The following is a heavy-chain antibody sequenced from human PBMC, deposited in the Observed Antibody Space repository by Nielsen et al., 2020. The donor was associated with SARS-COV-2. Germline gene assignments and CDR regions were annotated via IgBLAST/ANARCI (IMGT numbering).Heavy chain of an antibody. CDR2: INPDGTEK. Sequence: GSLKISCAASGFTFSSYIMYWVRQAPGKGLEWVANINPDGTEKNYVDSVKGRFTISRDNAKNSLSLQMSTPRVEDTAVYYCARVDSTRVFAILHWFDPWGQGTLVTVSS. CDR1: GFTFSSYI. D-gene: IGHD2-21*01. J-gene: IGHJ5*02. CDR3: ARVDSTRVFAILHWFDP. V-gene: IGHV3-7*05.